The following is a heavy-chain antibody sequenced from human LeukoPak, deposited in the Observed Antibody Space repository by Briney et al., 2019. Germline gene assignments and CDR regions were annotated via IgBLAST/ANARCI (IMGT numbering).Heavy chain of an antibody. Sequence: ASVKVSCKASGYTFTTYTIHWVRQAPGQRLEWMGWINPSSGGTNYPQKFQGRVTMTRDTSLSTAYMELSGLRSDDTAVYYCARGVVAATFYYYMDVWGKGTTVTVSS. J-gene: IGHJ6*03. CDR1: GYTFTTYT. V-gene: IGHV1-2*02. D-gene: IGHD2-15*01. CDR2: INPSSGGT. CDR3: ARGVVAATFYYYMDV.